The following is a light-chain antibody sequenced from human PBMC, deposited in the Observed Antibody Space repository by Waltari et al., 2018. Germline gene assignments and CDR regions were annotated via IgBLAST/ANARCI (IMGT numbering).Light chain of an antibody. J-gene: IGLJ2*01. CDR2: RNN. Sequence: QSVLTQPPSASGTPGQRVTISCSGSRSNIGSNPVYWFHQPPGTAPKLLTNRNNERPSAAPDRFSGSNSCTSASPAISGGRSDDEADYYCAAWDDSLGGPVFGGGTNLTVL. CDR3: AAWDDSLGGPV. CDR1: RSNIGSNP. V-gene: IGLV1-47*01.